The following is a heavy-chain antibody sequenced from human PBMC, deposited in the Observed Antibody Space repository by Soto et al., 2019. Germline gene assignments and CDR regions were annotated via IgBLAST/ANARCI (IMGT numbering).Heavy chain of an antibody. D-gene: IGHD6-13*01. V-gene: IGHV3-11*06. J-gene: IGHJ6*02. Sequence: GGPLRLSCAASGFTFSDYYMSWIRQAPGKGLEWVSYISSSSSYKNYADSVKGRFTISRDNAKNSLYLQMNSLRAEDTAVYYCARDRIAARGYYYYGMDVWGQGTTVTISS. CDR1: GFTFSDYY. CDR2: ISSSSSYK. CDR3: ARDRIAARGYYYYGMDV.